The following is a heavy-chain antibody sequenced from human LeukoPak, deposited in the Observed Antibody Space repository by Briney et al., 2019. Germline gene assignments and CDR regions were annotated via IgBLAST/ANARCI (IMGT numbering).Heavy chain of an antibody. CDR3: ARTGYHTGWGNDY. CDR2: ISASGSP. Sequence: SETLSLTCTVSGGSMNTHYWSWIRQPAGQGLEFIGRISASGSPSYNPSLGSRVTMSVDTSRSQFSLRLTSVTAADTAVYYCARTGYHTGWGNDYWGEGTLVTVSS. J-gene: IGHJ4*02. CDR1: GGSMNTHY. V-gene: IGHV4-4*07. D-gene: IGHD6-19*01.